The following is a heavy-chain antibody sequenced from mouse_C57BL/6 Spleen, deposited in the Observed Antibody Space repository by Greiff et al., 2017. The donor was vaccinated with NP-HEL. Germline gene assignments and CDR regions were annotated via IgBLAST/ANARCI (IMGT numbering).Heavy chain of an antibody. V-gene: IGHV2-2*01. CDR1: GFSLTSYG. CDR2: IWSGGSS. J-gene: IGHJ1*03. Sequence: VKLQESGPGLVQPSQSLSITCTVSGFSLTSYGVHWVRQSPGKGLEWLGVIWSGGSSDYNAAFIYRLGISKDNSKRQVFLKMNGLQADDRAIDYCADYGSSFDVWGTGTTVTVSS. CDR3: ADYGSSFDV. D-gene: IGHD1-1*01.